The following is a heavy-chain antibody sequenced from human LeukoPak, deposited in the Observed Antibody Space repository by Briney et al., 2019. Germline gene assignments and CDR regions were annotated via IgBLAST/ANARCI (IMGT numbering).Heavy chain of an antibody. V-gene: IGHV3-74*01. CDR3: AREPAYYYGSSGYYYYYYYGMDV. CDR1: GFTFSSYW. J-gene: IGHJ6*02. D-gene: IGHD3-22*01. CDR2: INSDGSST. Sequence: GGSLRLSCAASGFTFSSYWMHWVRQAPGKGLVWVSRINSDGSSTSYADSVKGRFTISRDNAKNTLYLQMNSLRAEDTAVYYCAREPAYYYGSSGYYYYYYYGMDVWGQGTTVTVSS.